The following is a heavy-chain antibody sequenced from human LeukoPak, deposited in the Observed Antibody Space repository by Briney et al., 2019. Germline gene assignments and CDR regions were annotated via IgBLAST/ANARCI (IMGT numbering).Heavy chain of an antibody. Sequence: SETLSLTCTVSGGSISSYYWSWIRQPAGKGLEWIGRIYTSGSTNYNPSLKSGVTISVNKSKNQFSLKLTSVTAADTAVYYCARGQAVAGPFDYWGQGTLVTVSS. CDR3: ARGQAVAGPFDY. CDR2: IYTSGST. J-gene: IGHJ4*02. CDR1: GGSISSYY. D-gene: IGHD6-19*01. V-gene: IGHV4-4*07.